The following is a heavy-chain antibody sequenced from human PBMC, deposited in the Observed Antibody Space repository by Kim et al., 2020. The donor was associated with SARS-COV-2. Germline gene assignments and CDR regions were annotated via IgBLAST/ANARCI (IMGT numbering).Heavy chain of an antibody. V-gene: IGHV7-4-1*02. J-gene: IGHJ6*02. CDR1: GYTFTSYA. CDR2: INTNTGNP. CDR3: ARDLVVVVPAAIGRKPYYYYGRDV. Sequence: ASVKVSCKASGYTFTSYAMNWVRQAPGQGLEWMGWINTNTGNPTYAQGFTGRVVFSLDTSVSTAYLQISSLKAEDTAVYYCARDLVVVVPAAIGRKPYYYYGRDVWGQGTTVTVSS. D-gene: IGHD2-2*02.